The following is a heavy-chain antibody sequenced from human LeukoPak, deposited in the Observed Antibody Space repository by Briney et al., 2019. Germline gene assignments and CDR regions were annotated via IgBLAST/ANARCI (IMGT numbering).Heavy chain of an antibody. CDR1: GGSFSGYY. CDR2: INHSGST. Sequence: SETLSLTCAVYGGSFSGYYWSWIRQPPGKGLEWIGEINHSGSTNYNPSLKSRVTISVDTSKNQFSLKLSSVTAADTAVYYCASHRDGYNHGALNYWGQGTLVTVSS. CDR3: ASHRDGYNHGALNY. J-gene: IGHJ4*02. D-gene: IGHD5-24*01. V-gene: IGHV4-34*01.